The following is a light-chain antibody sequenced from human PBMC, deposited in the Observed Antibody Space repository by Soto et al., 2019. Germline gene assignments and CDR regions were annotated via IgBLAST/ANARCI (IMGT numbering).Light chain of an antibody. V-gene: IGKV3-11*01. CDR3: QQRDNWPLT. J-gene: IGKJ4*01. CDR1: QSVSSD. CDR2: DAS. Sequence: ETVLTQSPAALSLSPGERATLSCRASQSVSSDLVWYQQKPGQAPRLLIYDASNRATGIPARFSGSGSGTDFTLTISSLEPEDSAVYYCQQRDNWPLTFGGGTKVEI.